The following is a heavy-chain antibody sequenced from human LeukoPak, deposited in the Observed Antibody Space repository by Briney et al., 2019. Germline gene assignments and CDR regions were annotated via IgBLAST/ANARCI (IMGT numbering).Heavy chain of an antibody. J-gene: IGHJ4*02. CDR1: GCTFNSYA. D-gene: IGHD3-9*01. Sequence: SVKVSCKASGCTFNSYAIHWVRQAPGQGLEWMGRIIPILGIANYAQKFQGRVTITADKSTSTAYMELSSLRSEDTAVYYCARDLNHGYYDILTGYDYFDYWGQGTLVTVSS. CDR3: ARDLNHGYYDILTGYDYFDY. CDR2: IIPILGIA. V-gene: IGHV1-69*04.